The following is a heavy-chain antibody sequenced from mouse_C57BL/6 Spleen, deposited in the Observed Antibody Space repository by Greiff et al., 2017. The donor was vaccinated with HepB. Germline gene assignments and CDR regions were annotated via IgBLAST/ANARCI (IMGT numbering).Heavy chain of an antibody. CDR2: ISDGGSYT. CDR1: GFTFSSYA. Sequence: EVKVVESGGGLVKPGGSLKLSCAASGFTFSSYAMSWVRQTPEKRLEWVATISDGGSYTYYPDNVKGRFTISRDNAKNNLYLQMSHLKSEDTAMYYCARGITTVVARGFAYWGQGTLVTVSA. V-gene: IGHV5-4*03. CDR3: ARGITTVVARGFAY. D-gene: IGHD1-1*01. J-gene: IGHJ3*01.